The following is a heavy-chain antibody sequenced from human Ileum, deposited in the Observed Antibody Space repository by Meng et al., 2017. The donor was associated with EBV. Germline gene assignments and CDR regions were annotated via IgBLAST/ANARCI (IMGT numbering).Heavy chain of an antibody. CDR1: GYSISSTNW. D-gene: IGHD3-22*01. CDR3: ARNVPGTSAYYD. Sequence: VQLQGAGPGQVNPSDTLALTCAVSGYSISSTNWWGWIRQPPGKGLEWIGYIYYSGSTSYNPSLKSRVTMSVDTSKNQFSLNLNSVTAVDTAVYYCARNVPGTSAYYDWGQGTLVTVSS. J-gene: IGHJ4*02. V-gene: IGHV4-28*01. CDR2: IYYSGST.